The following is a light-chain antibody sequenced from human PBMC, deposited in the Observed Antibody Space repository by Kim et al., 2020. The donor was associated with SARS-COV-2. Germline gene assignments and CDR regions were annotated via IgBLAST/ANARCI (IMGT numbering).Light chain of an antibody. CDR2: ATN. CDR1: SSNIGAGYD. V-gene: IGLV1-40*01. J-gene: IGLJ2*01. CDR3: QSYVGGLGPVV. Sequence: QSVLTQPPSVSGAPGERVLISCTGSSSNIGAGYDVHWYQQLPGAAPKLLIYATNIPLSGVPDRFSASKSGTSASLAITGHHSEDVADYYCQSYVGGLGPVVFGRGTQLTVL.